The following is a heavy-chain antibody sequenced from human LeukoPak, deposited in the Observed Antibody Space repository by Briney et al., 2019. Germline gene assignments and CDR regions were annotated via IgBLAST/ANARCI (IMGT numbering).Heavy chain of an antibody. D-gene: IGHD2-15*01. Sequence: GGSLRLSCAASGFTFSSYSMNWVRQAPGQGLEWVSSISSSSSYIYYADSVKGRFTISRDNAKNSLYLQMNSLRAEDTAVYYCARVGSSGGSCYHDAFDIWGQGTMVTVSS. CDR2: ISSSSSYI. J-gene: IGHJ3*02. V-gene: IGHV3-21*01. CDR1: GFTFSSYS. CDR3: ARVGSSGGSCYHDAFDI.